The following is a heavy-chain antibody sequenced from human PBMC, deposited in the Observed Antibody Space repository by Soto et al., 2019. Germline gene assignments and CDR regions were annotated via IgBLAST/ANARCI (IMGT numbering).Heavy chain of an antibody. D-gene: IGHD3-9*01. J-gene: IGHJ5*02. CDR1: GGSISSYY. Sequence: TSETLSLTCTVSGGSISSYYWSWIRQPPGKGLEWIGYIYYSGSTNYNPSLKSRVTISVDTSKNQFSLKLSSVTAADTAVYYCARAVYDILTGYRLRWFDPWGQGTLVTVS. CDR2: IYYSGST. CDR3: ARAVYDILTGYRLRWFDP. V-gene: IGHV4-59*01.